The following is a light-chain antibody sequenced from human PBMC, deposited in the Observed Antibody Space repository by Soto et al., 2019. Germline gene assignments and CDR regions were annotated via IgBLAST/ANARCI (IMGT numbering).Light chain of an antibody. V-gene: IGKV3-20*01. CDR2: GSS. CDR1: QTVSNNY. Sequence: EVVLTQSPGTLSLSPGERATLSCRASQTVSNNYLAWYPLRPGQAPRLLIFGSSDRAAGIPDRFSGSGSGTDFTLTISRLEPEDVAVYYCQQYGSSPPYTFGQGTKLEIK. J-gene: IGKJ2*01. CDR3: QQYGSSPPYT.